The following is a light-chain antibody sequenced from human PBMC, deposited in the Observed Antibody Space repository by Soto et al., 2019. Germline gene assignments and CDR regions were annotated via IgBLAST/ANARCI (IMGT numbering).Light chain of an antibody. J-gene: IGKJ1*01. Sequence: DIQMTQSPSPLSASVGDRLTITCRASQNISYYLNWFQQRPGKAPQLLIFGASKLHIGVPSRFSGSGSGTDFALTISSLQPEDFATYHCQQSYTTPWTFGQGTKV. V-gene: IGKV1-39*01. CDR3: QQSYTTPWT. CDR1: QNISYY. CDR2: GAS.